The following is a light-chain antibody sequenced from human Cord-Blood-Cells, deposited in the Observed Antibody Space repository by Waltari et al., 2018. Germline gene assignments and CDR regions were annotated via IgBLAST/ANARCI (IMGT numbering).Light chain of an antibody. Sequence: EIVLTQSPATLSLSPGERATLSCRASQSVSSYLAWYQQKPGQAPRLLIYDASNRATGIPAGFSGSGSGTDFTLTISSLEPKDFAVYYCQQRSNWPPFTFGPGTKVDIK. CDR1: QSVSSY. CDR3: QQRSNWPPFT. J-gene: IGKJ3*01. V-gene: IGKV3-11*01. CDR2: DAS.